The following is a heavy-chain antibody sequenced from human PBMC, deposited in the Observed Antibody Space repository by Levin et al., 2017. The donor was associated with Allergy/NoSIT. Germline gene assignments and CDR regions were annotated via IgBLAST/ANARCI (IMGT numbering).Heavy chain of an antibody. V-gene: IGHV3-20*04. J-gene: IGHJ4*02. CDR2: INWNGGST. CDR3: ARVGYGSGSYYCGY. D-gene: IGHD3-10*01. Sequence: GESLKISCAASGFTFDDHGMSWVRQAPGKGLEWVSGINWNGGSTGYADPVKGRFTISRDNAKNSLYLQMNSLRAEDTALYYCARVGYGSGSYYCGYWGQGTLVTVSS. CDR1: GFTFDDHG.